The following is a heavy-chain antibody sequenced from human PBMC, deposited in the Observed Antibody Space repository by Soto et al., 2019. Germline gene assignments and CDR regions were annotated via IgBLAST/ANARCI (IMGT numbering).Heavy chain of an antibody. V-gene: IGHV1-24*01. CDR1: GYTLTELS. D-gene: IGHD2-2*01. J-gene: IGHJ4*02. CDR3: ATYHCSSTSCSPAYFDY. Sequence: GASVKVSCKVSGYTLTELSMHWVRQAPGKGLEWMGGFDPEDGETIYAQKFQGRVTMTEDTSTDTAYMELSGLRSEDTAVYYCATYHCSSTSCSPAYFDYWGQGTLVTSPQ. CDR2: FDPEDGET.